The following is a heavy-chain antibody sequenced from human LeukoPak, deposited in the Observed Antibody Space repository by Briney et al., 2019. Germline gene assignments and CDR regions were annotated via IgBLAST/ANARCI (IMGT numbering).Heavy chain of an antibody. V-gene: IGHV1-18*01. CDR1: GYTFTTYG. D-gene: IGHD3-22*01. J-gene: IGHJ2*01. CDR3: ARGLDYYDGTGYRSYWYLDL. CDR2: ISAYNGRT. Sequence: ASVKVSCKASGYTFTTYGISWVRQAPGQGLEWLGWISAYNGRTNYGEKLQDRVTMTTDTSTSTAHMELRSLRSDDTAVYYCARGLDYYDGTGYRSYWYLDLWGRGTLVAVSS.